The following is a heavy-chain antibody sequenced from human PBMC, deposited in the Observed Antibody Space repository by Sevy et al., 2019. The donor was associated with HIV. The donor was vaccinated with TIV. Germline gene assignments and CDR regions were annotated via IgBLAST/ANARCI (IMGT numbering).Heavy chain of an antibody. D-gene: IGHD1-26*01. V-gene: IGHV1-18*01. CDR1: GYTFTSYD. CDR3: ARGEEWELSLYYFDY. CDR2: ISAYNRNT. J-gene: IGHJ4*02. Sequence: ASVKVSCKASGYTFTSYDISWVRQAPGQGLEWMGRISAYNRNTNYAQKLQGRVTMTTDTSTSTEYMELRSLRSDDTAVYYCARGEEWELSLYYFDYWGQGTLVTVSS.